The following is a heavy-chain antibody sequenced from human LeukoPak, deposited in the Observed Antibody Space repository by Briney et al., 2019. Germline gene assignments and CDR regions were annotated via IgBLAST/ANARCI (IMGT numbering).Heavy chain of an antibody. Sequence: PGRSLRLSCVASGFTFNNYPIHWVRQAPGKGLEWVAVISYDGSNKYYADSVKGRFTISRDNSKNTVFLQMNSLRTEDTAVYYCARRDTGNSLYFDYWGQGTLVTVSS. D-gene: IGHD4-23*01. CDR2: ISYDGSNK. CDR1: GFTFNNYP. J-gene: IGHJ4*02. CDR3: ARRDTGNSLYFDY. V-gene: IGHV3-30-3*01.